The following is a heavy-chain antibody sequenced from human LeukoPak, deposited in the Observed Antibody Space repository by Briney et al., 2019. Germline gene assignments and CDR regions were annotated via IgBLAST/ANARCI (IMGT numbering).Heavy chain of an antibody. Sequence: PSETLSLTCTVSGGSISSGHYWWGWIRQPPGKGLDWIGSMYYSGNTHYNPSLQSRVTVSVDTSKNQFSLKLTSVTAADTAVYYCVRKPGVGSWSFDYWGQGNLVTVFS. V-gene: IGHV4-39*01. J-gene: IGHJ4*02. CDR2: MYYSGNT. CDR1: GGSISSGHYW. D-gene: IGHD2-15*01. CDR3: VRKPGVGSWSFDY.